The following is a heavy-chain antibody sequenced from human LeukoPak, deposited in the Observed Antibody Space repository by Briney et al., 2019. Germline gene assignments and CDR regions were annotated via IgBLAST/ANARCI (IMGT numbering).Heavy chain of an antibody. D-gene: IGHD3-10*01. V-gene: IGHV1-2*02. J-gene: IGHJ6*02. Sequence: GASVKVSCKASGYTFTTYYIHWVRQAPDQGLEWMGWINPYSADTKYAQKLQDRVTMTMDTSFSTAYMDLSSLRSDDTAVYYCARGSFGSGSYRSDVWGQGTTVSVSS. CDR2: INPYSADT. CDR1: GYTFTTYY. CDR3: ARGSFGSGSYRSDV.